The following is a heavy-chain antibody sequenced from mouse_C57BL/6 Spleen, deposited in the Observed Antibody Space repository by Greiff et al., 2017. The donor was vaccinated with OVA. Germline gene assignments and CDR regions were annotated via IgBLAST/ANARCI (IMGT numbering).Heavy chain of an antibody. CDR3: SRGVSNSFAD. J-gene: IGHJ3*01. Sequence: QVQLQQPGAELVKPGASVKMSCKASGYTFTSYWITWVKQRPGQGLEWIGDIYPGSGSTNYNEKFKSKATLTVDTPSSPAYMQLRSLTSEDSAVYYCSRGVSNSFADWGQGTLVTVSA. D-gene: IGHD2-5*01. V-gene: IGHV1-55*01. CDR2: IYPGSGST. CDR1: GYTFTSYW.